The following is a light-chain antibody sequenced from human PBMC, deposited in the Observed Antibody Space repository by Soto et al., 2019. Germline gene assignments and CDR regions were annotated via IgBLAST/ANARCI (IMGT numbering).Light chain of an antibody. CDR2: YDN. Sequence: QSVLTQPPSVSGAPGQRVTISCTGSTSDIGAGYGVQWYHQLPGRAPKRVSYYDNNRPPGVPDRFSGSKSGTSASLAITGLQAEDEGDYYCQSSDITLTGLFGGGTKLTVL. CDR1: TSDIGAGYG. V-gene: IGLV1-40*01. J-gene: IGLJ2*01. CDR3: QSSDITLTGL.